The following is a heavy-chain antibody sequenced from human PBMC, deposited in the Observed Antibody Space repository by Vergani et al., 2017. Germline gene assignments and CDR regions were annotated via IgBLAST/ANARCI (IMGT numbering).Heavy chain of an antibody. Sequence: QVQLHESGPGLVKPSQTLSLTCTVSGGSITSGSFYWSWIRQPAGKGLEWIGRIHSSGTTNYNPSLKSRVTLSVDTSKNQLSLRMTSVTAADTAVYYCANKQWVYYYMDVWGKGTTVTVSS. CDR3: ANKQWVYYYMDV. D-gene: IGHD1-26*01. V-gene: IGHV4-61*02. CDR2: IHSSGTT. CDR1: GGSITSGSFY. J-gene: IGHJ6*03.